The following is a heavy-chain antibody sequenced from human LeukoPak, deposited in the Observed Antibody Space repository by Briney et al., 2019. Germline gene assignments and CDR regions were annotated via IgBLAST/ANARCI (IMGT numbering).Heavy chain of an antibody. D-gene: IGHD6-19*01. V-gene: IGHV3-30*18. CDR3: ANPPEGVAGPLAA. Sequence: SCKASGYTFTSYGMHWVRQAPGKGLEWVAVISYDGSNKYYADSVKGRFTISRDNSKNTLYLQMNSLRAEDTAVYYCANPPEGVAGPLAAWGQGTLVTVSS. CDR2: ISYDGSNK. J-gene: IGHJ4*02. CDR1: GYTFTSYG.